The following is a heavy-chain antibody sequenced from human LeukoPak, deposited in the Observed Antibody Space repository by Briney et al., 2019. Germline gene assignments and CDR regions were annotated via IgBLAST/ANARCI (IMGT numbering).Heavy chain of an antibody. CDR1: GGSFSGYY. D-gene: IGHD5-12*01. V-gene: IGHV4-34*01. CDR2: INHSGST. J-gene: IGHJ5*02. Sequence: SETLSLTCAVYGGSFSGYYWSWVRQPPGKGLEWIGEINHSGSTNYNPSLTSRVPISVDTSKNQFSLKLSSVTAADTAVYYCARGGRLRGLTWGQGTLVTVSS. CDR3: ARGGRLRGLT.